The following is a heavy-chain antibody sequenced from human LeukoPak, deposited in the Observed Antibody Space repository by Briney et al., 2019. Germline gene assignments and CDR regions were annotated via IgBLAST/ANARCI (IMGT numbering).Heavy chain of an antibody. V-gene: IGHV1-2*02. J-gene: IGHJ3*02. Sequence: GASVKVSCKASGYTFTGYYMHWVRQAPGQGLEWMGWINPNSGGTNYAQKFQGRVTMTRDTSISTAYMELSRLRSDATAVYYCARDYGDRDAFDIWGRGTMVTVSS. CDR2: INPNSGGT. D-gene: IGHD4-17*01. CDR1: GYTFTGYY. CDR3: ARDYGDRDAFDI.